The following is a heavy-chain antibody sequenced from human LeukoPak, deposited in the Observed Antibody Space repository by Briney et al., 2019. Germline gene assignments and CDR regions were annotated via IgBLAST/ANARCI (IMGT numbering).Heavy chain of an antibody. J-gene: IGHJ4*02. CDR3: AIREPIGY. D-gene: IGHD6-13*01. Sequence: GGSLRLSCAAPGFSFANSVISWIRQAPGKGPEWVSAISGSGDRTDYADSVRGRFTISRDNSKSTLYLQMNSLRVEDTAIYYCAIREPIGYWGQGSLVTVSP. CDR2: ISGSGDRT. CDR1: GFSFANSV. V-gene: IGHV3-23*01.